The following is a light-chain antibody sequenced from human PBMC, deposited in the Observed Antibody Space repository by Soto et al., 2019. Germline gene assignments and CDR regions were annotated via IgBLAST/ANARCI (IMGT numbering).Light chain of an antibody. V-gene: IGLV2-14*01. Sequence: QSALTQPASVSGSPGQSITISCTGTSSDGYNYVSCYQQHPGKAPKLMIYEVSNRPSGVYNRFSGSKSDNTASLTISGLQAEDEADYYCSSYTSGSTFVFGTGTKVTVL. CDR1: SSDGYNY. J-gene: IGLJ1*01. CDR3: SSYTSGSTFV. CDR2: EVS.